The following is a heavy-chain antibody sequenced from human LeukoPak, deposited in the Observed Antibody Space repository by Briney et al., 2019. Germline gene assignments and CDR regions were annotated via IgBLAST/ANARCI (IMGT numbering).Heavy chain of an antibody. J-gene: IGHJ4*02. Sequence: PGGSLRLSCAASGFTFSSYAMSWVRQAPGKGLEWVSAISGSGGSTYYADSVKGRFTISRDNSKNTLYLQMNSLRAEDTAVYYCAKEPSYCSGGSCYLDYWGQGTLVTVSS. D-gene: IGHD2-15*01. CDR1: GFTFSSYA. CDR2: ISGSGGST. V-gene: IGHV3-23*01. CDR3: AKEPSYCSGGSCYLDY.